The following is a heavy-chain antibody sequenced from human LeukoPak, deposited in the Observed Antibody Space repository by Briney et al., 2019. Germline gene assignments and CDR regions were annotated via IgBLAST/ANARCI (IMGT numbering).Heavy chain of an antibody. Sequence: GASVKVSSKASGGTFSSYAISWVRQAPGQGLEWMRGIIPIFGTANYAQKFQGRVTITTDESTSTAYMELSSLRSEDTAVYYCARADYGSGSSPYYYYYMDVWGKGTTVTVSS. D-gene: IGHD3-10*01. J-gene: IGHJ6*03. V-gene: IGHV1-69*05. CDR1: GGTFSSYA. CDR3: ARADYGSGSSPYYYYYMDV. CDR2: IIPIFGTA.